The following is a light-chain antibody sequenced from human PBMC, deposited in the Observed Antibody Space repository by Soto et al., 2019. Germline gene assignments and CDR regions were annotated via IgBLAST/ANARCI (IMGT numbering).Light chain of an antibody. CDR1: SSNIGSNT. CDR3: AAWDDSLNGVV. CDR2: SNN. J-gene: IGLJ2*01. V-gene: IGLV1-44*01. Sequence: QLVLTQPPSASGTPGQRVTISCSGSSSNIGSNTVNWYQKLPGTAPKLLINSNNQRPSGVPDRFSGSKSGTSASLAISGLQSEDEADYYCAAWDDSLNGVVFGGGTQLTVL.